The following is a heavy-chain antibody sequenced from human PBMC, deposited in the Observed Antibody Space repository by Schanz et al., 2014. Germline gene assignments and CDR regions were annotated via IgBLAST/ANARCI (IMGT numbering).Heavy chain of an antibody. Sequence: QVQLVQSGAEVKKPGASVKVSCKASGYTFTSYGISWVRQAPGQGLEWMGWISVYNHNKEYDQKLQGRVTMTADTSTNTAYMELTDLRSDDTAVYYCARDRRFFDRDDLYYFDFWGQGTLVTVSS. CDR3: ARDRRFFDRDDLYYFDF. CDR2: ISVYNHNK. CDR1: GYTFTSYG. D-gene: IGHD3-3*01. J-gene: IGHJ4*02. V-gene: IGHV1-18*01.